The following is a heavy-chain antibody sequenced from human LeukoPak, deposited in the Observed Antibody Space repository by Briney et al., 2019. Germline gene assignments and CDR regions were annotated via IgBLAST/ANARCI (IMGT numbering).Heavy chain of an antibody. CDR3: ARGALRWLQGWFDP. V-gene: IGHV4-59*01. CDR2: IYYSGST. CDR1: GGSFSGYY. Sequence: SETLSLTCAVYGGSFSGYYWSWIRQPPGKGLEWIGYIYYSGSTNYNPSLKSRVTISVDTSKNQFSLKLSSVTAADTAVYYCARGALRWLQGWFDPWGQGTLVTVSS. J-gene: IGHJ5*02. D-gene: IGHD5-24*01.